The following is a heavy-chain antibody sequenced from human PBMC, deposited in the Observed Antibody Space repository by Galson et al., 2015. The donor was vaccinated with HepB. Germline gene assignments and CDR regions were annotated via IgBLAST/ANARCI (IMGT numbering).Heavy chain of an antibody. CDR2: IYSGGST. D-gene: IGHD1-20*01. J-gene: IGHJ6*03. CDR3: ARVVTGTTSAYYYYMDV. Sequence: SLRLSCAASGFTVSSNYMSWVRQAPGKGLEWVSVIYSGGSTYYADSVKGRFTISRDNSKNTLYLQMNSLRAEDTAVYYCARVVTGTTSAYYYYMDVWGKGTTVTVSS. V-gene: IGHV3-53*01. CDR1: GFTVSSNY.